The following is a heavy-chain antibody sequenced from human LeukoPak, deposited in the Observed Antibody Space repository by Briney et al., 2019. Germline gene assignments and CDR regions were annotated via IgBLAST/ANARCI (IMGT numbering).Heavy chain of an antibody. CDR1: GFTFSSYS. J-gene: IGHJ4*02. CDR2: ISSSSSCI. Sequence: GGSLRLSCAASGFTFSSYSMNWVRQAPGKGLEWVSSISSSSSCIYYADSVKGRFTISRDNAKNSLYLQMNSLRAEDTAVYYCARSPRSMVRGVITHDYWGQGTLVTVSS. D-gene: IGHD3-10*01. CDR3: ARSPRSMVRGVITHDY. V-gene: IGHV3-21*01.